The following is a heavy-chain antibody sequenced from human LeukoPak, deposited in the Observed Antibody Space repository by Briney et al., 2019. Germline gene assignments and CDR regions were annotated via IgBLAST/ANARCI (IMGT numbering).Heavy chain of an antibody. CDR1: GFTFSRYG. Sequence: PGRSLRLSCAASGFTFSRYGIHWVRQAPGKGLEWVAVISYDGSNKYYADSVKGLFTISRDNSKNTLYLQMNSLRTEDTAVYYCANPNYYDSSGYYSDDYWGQGTLVTVSS. V-gene: IGHV3-30*18. J-gene: IGHJ4*02. CDR3: ANPNYYDSSGYYSDDY. CDR2: ISYDGSNK. D-gene: IGHD3-22*01.